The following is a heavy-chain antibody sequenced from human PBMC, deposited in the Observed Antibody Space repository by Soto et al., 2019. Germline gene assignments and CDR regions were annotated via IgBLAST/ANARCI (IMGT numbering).Heavy chain of an antibody. V-gene: IGHV4-4*02. Sequence: SETLSLTCAVSGGSISSSNWWSWVRQPPGKGLEWIGEIYHSGSTNYNPSLKSRVTISVDKSKNQFSLKLSSVTAADTAVYYCARARVVVVAAEDYYYGMDVWGQGTTVTVSS. CDR3: ARARVVVVAAEDYYYGMDV. CDR1: GGSISSSNW. CDR2: IYHSGST. D-gene: IGHD2-15*01. J-gene: IGHJ6*02.